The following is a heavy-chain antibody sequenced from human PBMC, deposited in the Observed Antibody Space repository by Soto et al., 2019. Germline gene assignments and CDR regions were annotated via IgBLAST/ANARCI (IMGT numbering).Heavy chain of an antibody. D-gene: IGHD3-22*01. J-gene: IGHJ3*02. V-gene: IGHV4-30-2*01. Sequence: SGTLCLTCAVSGGSISSGGYSWTWIRQPPGKGLEWIGYIYHGGSTYYNPSLKSRVTISVDSSKNQFSLKLSSVTAADTAVYYCARGEYYYDSSGYYFPGAFDIWGQGKMVT. CDR3: ARGEYYYDSSGYYFPGAFDI. CDR2: IYHGGST. CDR1: GGSISSGGYS.